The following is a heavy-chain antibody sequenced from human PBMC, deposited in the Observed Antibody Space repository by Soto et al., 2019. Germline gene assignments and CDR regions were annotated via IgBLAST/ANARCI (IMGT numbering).Heavy chain of an antibody. J-gene: IGHJ3*02. Sequence: VASVKVSCKASGYTFTSYYMHWVRQAPGQGLEWMGIINPSGGSTSYAQKFQGRVTMTRDTSTSTVYMELSSLRSEDTAVYYCARDLAYGSGSPDAFDIWGQGTMVTVSS. V-gene: IGHV1-46*01. CDR3: ARDLAYGSGSPDAFDI. CDR2: INPSGGST. CDR1: GYTFTSYY. D-gene: IGHD3-10*01.